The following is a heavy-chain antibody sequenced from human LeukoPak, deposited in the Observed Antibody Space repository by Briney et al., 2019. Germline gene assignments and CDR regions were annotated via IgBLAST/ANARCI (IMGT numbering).Heavy chain of an antibody. Sequence: GGSLRLSCAASGFTFSSYGMHWVRQAPGKGLEWVAFIRYDGSNKYYADSVKGRFTISRDNSKNTLYLQMNSLRAEDTAVYYCAKDEEMATITGYWGQGTLVTVSP. D-gene: IGHD5-24*01. CDR3: AKDEEMATITGY. J-gene: IGHJ4*02. CDR1: GFTFSSYG. V-gene: IGHV3-30*02. CDR2: IRYDGSNK.